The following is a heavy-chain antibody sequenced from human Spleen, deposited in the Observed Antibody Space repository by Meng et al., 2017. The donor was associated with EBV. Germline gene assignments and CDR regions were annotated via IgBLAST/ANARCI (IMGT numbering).Heavy chain of an antibody. V-gene: IGHV3-11*01. D-gene: IGHD6-13*01. CDR3: ARGAAAAPDY. Sequence: VCLWGLGGGLVKPGGALGISCAASGFSLRYYYISWIRQAPGKGLEWVSYISIRSTTINYADSVKGRFTISRDNAKNSLYLQMNSLRVEDTAVYYCARGAAAAPDYWGQGTLVTVSS. CDR2: ISIRSTTI. J-gene: IGHJ4*02. CDR1: GFSLRYYY.